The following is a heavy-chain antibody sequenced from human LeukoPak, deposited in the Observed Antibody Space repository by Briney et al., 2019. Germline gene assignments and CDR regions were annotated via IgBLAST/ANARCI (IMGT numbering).Heavy chain of an antibody. V-gene: IGHV3-21*01. CDR2: ISSSSSYI. J-gene: IGHJ5*02. CDR1: GFTVSTNY. Sequence: PGGSLRLSCAASGFTVSTNYMSWVRQAPGKGLEWVSSISSSSSYIYYADSVKGRFTISRDNAKNSLYLQMNNLRAEDTAVYYCARDWYYGSGSYYYSMPEFDPWGQGTLVTVSS. CDR3: ARDWYYGSGSYYYSMPEFDP. D-gene: IGHD3-10*01.